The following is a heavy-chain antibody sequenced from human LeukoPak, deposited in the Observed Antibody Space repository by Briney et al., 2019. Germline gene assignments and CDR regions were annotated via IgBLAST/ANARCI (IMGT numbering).Heavy chain of an antibody. CDR1: GFTFSDSW. V-gene: IGHV3-7*01. CDR3: ATYTHWVAGDV. CDR2: MNQDGSEK. Sequence: GGSLRLSCAASGFTFSDSWMSWVRQAPGRGLEWVANMNQDGSEKDYVDSVKGRFTISRDNARNSLYLQMGSLRAEDTAVYYCATYTHWVAGDVWGQGTTVTVSS. D-gene: IGHD3-16*01. J-gene: IGHJ6*02.